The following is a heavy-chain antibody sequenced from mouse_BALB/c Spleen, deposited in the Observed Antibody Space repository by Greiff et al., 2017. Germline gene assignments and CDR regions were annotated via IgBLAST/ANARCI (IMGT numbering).Heavy chain of an antibody. D-gene: IGHD1-2*01. CDR1: GFSLTSYG. J-gene: IGHJ2*01. CDR2: IWSGGST. Sequence: VQRVESGPGLVQPSQSLSITCTVSGFSLTSYGVHWVRQSPGKGLEWLGVIWSGGSTDYNAAFISRLSISKDNSKSQVFLKMNSLQTDDTAMYYCARDTAQAFDYWGQGTTLTVSS. CDR3: ARDTAQAFDY. V-gene: IGHV2-4-1*01.